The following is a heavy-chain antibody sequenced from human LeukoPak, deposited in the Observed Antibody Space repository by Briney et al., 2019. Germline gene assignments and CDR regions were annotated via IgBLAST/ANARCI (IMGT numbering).Heavy chain of an antibody. CDR1: GGSISSYY. J-gene: IGHJ4*02. Sequence: SETLSLTCTVSGGSISSYYWSWLRQPPGKGLEWIGYIYYSGSTNYNPSLKSRVTISVDTSKNQFSLKLSSVTAADTAVYYCAGRAAAAGFDYWGQGTLVTVSS. CDR3: AGRAAAAGFDY. CDR2: IYYSGST. V-gene: IGHV4-59*08. D-gene: IGHD6-13*01.